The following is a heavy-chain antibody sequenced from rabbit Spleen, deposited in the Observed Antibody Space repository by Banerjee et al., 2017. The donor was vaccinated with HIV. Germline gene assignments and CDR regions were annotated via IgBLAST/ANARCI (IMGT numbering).Heavy chain of an antibody. V-gene: IGHV1S29*01. CDR2: ISTFGST. Sequence: QQQLKETGGGLVQPGGSLTLSCKASGFSLSSNEFNWVRQAPGKGLEYIGWISTFGSTYYASWVNGRFTISSHNAQNTLYLQLNSLTVADTATYFCVRGASSSGYYNLWGQGTLVTVS. D-gene: IGHD1-1*01. CDR1: GFSLSSNE. CDR3: VRGASSSGYYNL. J-gene: IGHJ4*01.